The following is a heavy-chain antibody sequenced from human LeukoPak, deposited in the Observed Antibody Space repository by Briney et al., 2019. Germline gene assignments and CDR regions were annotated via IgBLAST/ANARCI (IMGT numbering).Heavy chain of an antibody. CDR2: ISAYNGNA. V-gene: IGHV1-18*01. Sequence: ASVKVSCKASGYTFTSYAISWVRQAPGQGLEWMGWISAYNGNANYAQKLQGRVTMTTDTSTSTAYMELRNLRSDDTAVYYCARDSGTEEYYMDVWGKGTTDTVSS. CDR1: GYTFTSYA. J-gene: IGHJ6*03. CDR3: ARDSGTEEYYMDV. D-gene: IGHD1-26*01.